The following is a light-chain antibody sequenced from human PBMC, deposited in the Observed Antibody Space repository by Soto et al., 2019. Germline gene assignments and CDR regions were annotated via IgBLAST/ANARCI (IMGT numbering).Light chain of an antibody. V-gene: IGKV1-5*01. CDR2: DAS. CDR1: QSISSW. J-gene: IGKJ2*01. CDR3: QQYNSYHT. Sequence: DIQMTQSPSTLSASVGDRVTITCRASQSISSWLAWYQQKPGKAPKLLIYDASSLESGVPSRFSGSGSGTEFTLTISSRQPDDFATYYCQQYNSYHTFGQGTKLEIK.